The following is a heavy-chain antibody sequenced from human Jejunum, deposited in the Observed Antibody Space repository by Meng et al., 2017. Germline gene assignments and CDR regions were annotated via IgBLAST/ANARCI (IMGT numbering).Heavy chain of an antibody. CDR1: GFSFTSYG. CDR3: ATGGGGSYYFY. V-gene: IGHV1-18*01. CDR2: ITSYSRNT. Sequence: ASVKVSCKASGFSFTSYGFGWVRQAPGQGLEWMGWITSYSRNTHYAQKFQGRVTMSTDTSTSTAYMELRSLTSDDTATYYCATGGGGSYYFYWGQGTLVTVSS. D-gene: IGHD1-26*01. J-gene: IGHJ4*02.